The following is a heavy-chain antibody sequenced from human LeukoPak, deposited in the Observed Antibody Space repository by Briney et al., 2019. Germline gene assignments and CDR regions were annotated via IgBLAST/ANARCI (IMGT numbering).Heavy chain of an antibody. CDR3: AKGATEGYYYYYGLDV. CDR2: INPKSGAT. J-gene: IGHJ6*02. Sequence: GPVKVSCKASGYTFTGYYMHWVRQAPGQGLEWMGWINPKSGATTYAQKFQDRVTLTRDTSINTAYMDLSGLTSGDTAVFYCAKGATEGYYYYYGLDVWGQGTTVTVSS. CDR1: GYTFTGYY. V-gene: IGHV1-2*02.